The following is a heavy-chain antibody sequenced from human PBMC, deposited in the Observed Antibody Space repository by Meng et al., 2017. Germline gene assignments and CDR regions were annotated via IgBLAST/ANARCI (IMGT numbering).Heavy chain of an antibody. CDR1: GFTVTDYY. J-gene: IGHJ4*02. CDR2: ISSSGSTL. V-gene: IGHV3-11*04. CDR3: ARESHSSGWTY. Sequence: VQWARAGGVWVTTGRLRTLSWAAFGFTVTDYYMSWLRQAPGKGVEWVSYISSSGSTLYYADSVKGRFTISRDNAKNALYLQMNSLRAEATAVYYCARESHSSGWTYWGQGTLVTVSS. D-gene: IGHD6-19*01.